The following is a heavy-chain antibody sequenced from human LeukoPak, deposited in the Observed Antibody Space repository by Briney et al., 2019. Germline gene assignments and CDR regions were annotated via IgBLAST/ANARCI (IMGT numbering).Heavy chain of an antibody. J-gene: IGHJ4*02. CDR2: IYYSGST. CDR3: ARDGRGFDY. D-gene: IGHD3-10*01. CDR1: GGSISSRSYY. V-gene: IGHV4-61*01. Sequence: PSETLSLTCTVSGGSISSRSYYWSWIRQPPGKGLEWIGYIYYSGSTNYNPSLKSRVTISVDTSKNQFSLKLSSVTAADTAVYYCARDGRGFDYWGQGTLVTVSS.